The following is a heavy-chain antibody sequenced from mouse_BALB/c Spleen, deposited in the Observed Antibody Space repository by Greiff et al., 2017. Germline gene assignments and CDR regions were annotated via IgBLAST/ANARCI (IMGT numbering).Heavy chain of an antibody. V-gene: IGHV5-6*01. D-gene: IGHD2-1*01. CDR3: ARQGGNYEGYYAMDY. CDR1: GFTFSSYG. J-gene: IGHJ4*01. Sequence: EVQLVESGGDLVKPGGSLKLSCAASGFTFSSYGMSWVRQTPDKRLEWVATISSGGSYTYYPDSVKGRFTISRDNAKNTLYLQMSSLKSEDTAMYYCARQGGNYEGYYAMDYWGQGTSVTVSS. CDR2: ISSGGSYT.